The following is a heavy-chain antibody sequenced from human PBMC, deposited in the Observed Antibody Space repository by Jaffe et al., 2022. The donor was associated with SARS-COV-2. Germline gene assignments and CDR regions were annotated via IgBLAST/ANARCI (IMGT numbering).Heavy chain of an antibody. Sequence: EVQLVQSGAEAKKPGESLRISCKASGYTFTSYWIAWVRRMPGKGLEWMGIIYGGDSDTTYSPSFQGQVTISADKSTSTAYLQWSSLQASDTAIYYCARKYSRSWTDAFDIWGQGTVVAVSP. V-gene: IGHV5-51*01. J-gene: IGHJ3*02. CDR2: IYGGDSDT. D-gene: IGHD6-13*01. CDR1: GYTFTSYW. CDR3: ARKYSRSWTDAFDI.